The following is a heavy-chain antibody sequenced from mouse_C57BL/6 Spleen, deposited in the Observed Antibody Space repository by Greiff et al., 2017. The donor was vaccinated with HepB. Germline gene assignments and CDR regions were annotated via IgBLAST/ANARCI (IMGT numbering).Heavy chain of an antibody. Sequence: EVQLQQSGPELVKPGASVKISCKASGYTFTDYYMNWVQQSHGKNLEWIGDINPNNVGTSYNQKFKGKATLTVDKSSSTAYMELRSLTSEDSAVYYCARLGQLRLPYFDYWGQGTTLTVSS. CDR3: ARLGQLRLPYFDY. V-gene: IGHV1-26*01. J-gene: IGHJ2*01. D-gene: IGHD3-2*02. CDR2: INPNNVGT. CDR1: GYTFTDYY.